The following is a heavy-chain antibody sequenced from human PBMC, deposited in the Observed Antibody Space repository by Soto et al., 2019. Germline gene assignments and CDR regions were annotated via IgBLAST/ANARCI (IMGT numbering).Heavy chain of an antibody. CDR1: GGSISTYY. CDR3: ARSRAWLHTPAALAY. J-gene: IGHJ4*02. CDR2: VTHVGGT. Sequence: QVQLQQWGAGLLKPSETLSLTCGVSGGSISTYYWNWIRQSPGRGLEYIGKVTHVGGTNYNPSLEGRVSISVDSSRNPLSLHLNSVTAADSAIYYGARSRAWLHTPAALAYWGQGSLVLVS. D-gene: IGHD5-12*01. V-gene: IGHV4-34*02.